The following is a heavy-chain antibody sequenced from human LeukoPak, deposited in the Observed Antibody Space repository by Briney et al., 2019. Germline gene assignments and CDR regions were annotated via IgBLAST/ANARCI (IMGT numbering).Heavy chain of an antibody. CDR3: ASVAVATVPFDY. J-gene: IGHJ4*02. Sequence: GGSLRLSCAASGFTFSTYAMTWVRQAPGKGLEWVSLISGTGGSTYYADSVKGRFTISRDNSKNTLYLQMNSLRAEDTAVYYCASVAVATVPFDYWGQGTLVTVSS. D-gene: IGHD5-12*01. CDR2: ISGTGGST. CDR1: GFTFSTYA. V-gene: IGHV3-23*01.